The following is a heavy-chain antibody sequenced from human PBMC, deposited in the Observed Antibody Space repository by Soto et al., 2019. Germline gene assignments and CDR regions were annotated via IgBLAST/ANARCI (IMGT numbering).Heavy chain of an antibody. V-gene: IGHV1-46*02. D-gene: IGHD2-15*01. J-gene: IGHJ6*04. CDR3: ARGGSVVLGPEDEHVDQDGMDL. Sequence: QVQLVQSGAEVKQPGASVKISCTSSGYMFNNYFIHWVRLAPGQGLQWLGVFNPSFGSSGTAQKFQGRVSMSIDTSPHTVYIEVNSLRLEDTGVYFFARGGSVVLGPEDEHVDQDGMDLWGKGTTVIVSA. CDR1: GYMFNNYF. CDR2: FNPSFGSS.